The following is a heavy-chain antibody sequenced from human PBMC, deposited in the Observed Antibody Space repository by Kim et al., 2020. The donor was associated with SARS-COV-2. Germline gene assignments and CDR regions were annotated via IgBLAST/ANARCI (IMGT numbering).Heavy chain of an antibody. Sequence: NPALRSRLTISSDTSKNQFALKLASVTAADTGVYFCARVNWGSGWFDPWGRGSLVTVSS. J-gene: IGHJ5*02. D-gene: IGHD7-27*01. CDR3: ARVNWGSGWFDP. V-gene: IGHV4-31*02.